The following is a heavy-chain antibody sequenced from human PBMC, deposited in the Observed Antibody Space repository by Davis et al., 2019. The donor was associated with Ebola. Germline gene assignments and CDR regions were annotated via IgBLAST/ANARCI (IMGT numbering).Heavy chain of an antibody. CDR3: AKEDMGYSYGYYYYGMDV. Sequence: GESLKISCAASGFTFSSYAMSWVRQAPGKGLEWVSAISGSGGSTYYADSVKGRFTISRDNSKNTLYLQMNSLRAEDTAVYYCAKEDMGYSYGYYYYGMDVWGQGTTVTVSS. CDR1: GFTFSSYA. CDR2: ISGSGGST. V-gene: IGHV3-23*01. D-gene: IGHD5-18*01. J-gene: IGHJ6*02.